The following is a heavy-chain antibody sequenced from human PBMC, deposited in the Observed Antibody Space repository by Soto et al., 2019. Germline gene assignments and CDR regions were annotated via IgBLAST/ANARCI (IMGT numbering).Heavy chain of an antibody. D-gene: IGHD6-13*01. CDR2: ISGSGGST. Sequence: PGGSLRLSCAASGFTFSSYAMSWVRKAPGKGLEWVSAISGSGGSTYYADSVKGRFTISRDNSKNTLYMQMNSLRAEDTAVYYCAKAEYSSSVPVDYWGQGTLVTVSS. J-gene: IGHJ4*02. CDR3: AKAEYSSSVPVDY. CDR1: GFTFSSYA. V-gene: IGHV3-23*01.